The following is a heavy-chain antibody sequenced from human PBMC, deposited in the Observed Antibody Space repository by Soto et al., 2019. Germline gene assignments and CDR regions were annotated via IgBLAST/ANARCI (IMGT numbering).Heavy chain of an antibody. D-gene: IGHD1-1*01. CDR1: GGSISSDDYY. J-gene: IGHJ4*02. Sequence: SETLSLTCTVSGGSISSDDYYWSWIRQPPGKGLEWIGYIYYSGSTFYNPSLKSRVSISLDTSKSQFSLKLNSVTAADTAVYYCAREGFSNYPDYWGQGTLVTVSS. V-gene: IGHV4-30-4*01. CDR2: IYYSGST. CDR3: AREGFSNYPDY.